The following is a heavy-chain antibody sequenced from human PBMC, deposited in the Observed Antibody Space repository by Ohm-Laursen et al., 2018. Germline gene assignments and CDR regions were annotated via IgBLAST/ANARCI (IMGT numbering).Heavy chain of an antibody. D-gene: IGHD1-26*01. V-gene: IGHV3-11*01. J-gene: IGHJ4*02. CDR3: AGYGGTSR. CDR2: ISGSGGTK. CDR1: GFTFSDYY. Sequence: SLRLSCTASGFTFSDYYMNWIRQAPGKGLEWVSYISGSGGTKYHADSVKGRFTISRDNGKNSLYLQMNSLRAEDTAVYYCAGYGGTSRWGQGALVTVSS.